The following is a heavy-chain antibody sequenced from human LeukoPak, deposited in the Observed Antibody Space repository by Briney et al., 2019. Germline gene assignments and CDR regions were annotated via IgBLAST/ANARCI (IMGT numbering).Heavy chain of an antibody. D-gene: IGHD2-21*02. Sequence: SGPALVKPTQTLTLTCTFSGFSLSTSKMRVGWIRQPPGKALEWLARIDWDDDKFYSTSLKTRLTISKDTSKNQVVLTMTNMDPVDTATYFCARSTYCGGDCPFDYWGQGTLVTVSS. CDR1: GFSLSTSKMR. V-gene: IGHV2-70*04. CDR2: IDWDDDK. J-gene: IGHJ4*02. CDR3: ARSTYCGGDCPFDY.